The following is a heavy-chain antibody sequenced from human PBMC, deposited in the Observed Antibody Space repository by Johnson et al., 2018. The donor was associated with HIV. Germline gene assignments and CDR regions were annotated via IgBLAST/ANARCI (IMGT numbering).Heavy chain of an antibody. CDR1: GFTFSSYG. Sequence: VQLVESGGGVVQPGRSLRLSCAASGFTFSSYGMHWVRQAPGKGLEWAAVISYDGSDKYYADSVKGRFTISRDNSKNSLYLQMNSLRAEDTAVYYCAREYDAFDIWGQGTMVTVSS. CDR2: ISYDGSDK. J-gene: IGHJ3*02. CDR3: AREYDAFDI. V-gene: IGHV3-30*03.